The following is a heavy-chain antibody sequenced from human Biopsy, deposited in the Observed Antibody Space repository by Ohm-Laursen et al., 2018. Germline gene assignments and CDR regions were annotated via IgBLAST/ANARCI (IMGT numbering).Heavy chain of an antibody. D-gene: IGHD4-11*01. CDR1: GDSVTKYY. CDR2: IYYSVMT. V-gene: IGHV4-59*02. J-gene: IGHJ6*02. CDR3: ARDSGILNYGNFKYYHYYGMDV. Sequence: SDTLSLTCIVSGDSVTKYYWSWIRQPPGKGLEWIVHIYYSVMTNYNPSLQSRVSISVDTSRNQVSLTLSSVTAADTAVYYCARDSGILNYGNFKYYHYYGMDVWGQGTKVTVSS.